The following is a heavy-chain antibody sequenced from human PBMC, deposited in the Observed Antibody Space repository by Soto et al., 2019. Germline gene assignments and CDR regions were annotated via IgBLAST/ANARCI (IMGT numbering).Heavy chain of an antibody. CDR2: ISYDGSNK. V-gene: IGHV3-30*04. Sequence: GGSLRLSCAASGFTFSSYAMHWVRQAPGKGLEWVAVISYDGSNKYYADSVKGRFTISRDNSKNTLYLQMNSLRAEDTAVYYCARGFYDSSEWGQGTLVTVSS. CDR1: GFTFSSYA. D-gene: IGHD3-22*01. CDR3: ARGFYDSSE. J-gene: IGHJ4*02.